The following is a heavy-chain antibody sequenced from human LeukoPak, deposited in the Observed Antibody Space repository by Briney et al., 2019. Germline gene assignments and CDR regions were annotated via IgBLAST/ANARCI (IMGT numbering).Heavy chain of an antibody. V-gene: IGHV4-39*01. CDR2: IFYSGST. D-gene: IGHD3-22*01. J-gene: IGHJ4*02. CDR1: GGSISSSGYF. CDR3: ARQSYSYDSRGYYYCFGF. Sequence: PSETLSLICTVSGGSISSSGYFWGWIRQPPGKGLEWIGNIFYSGSTYYNPSLKSRVTISVDTSKNQFSPKMRSVTAADTAVYFCARQSYSYDSRGYYYCFGFWGLGTLVTVSS.